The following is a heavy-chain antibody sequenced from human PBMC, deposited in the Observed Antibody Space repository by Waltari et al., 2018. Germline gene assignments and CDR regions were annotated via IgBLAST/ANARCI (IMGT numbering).Heavy chain of an antibody. V-gene: IGHV4-34*12. Sequence: QVQLQQWGAGLLQPSETLSLTCAVYGESFRSYYWSWIRQPPGKGLEWIGEIIHSGSTNYNPSLKSRVTISVDTSKNQFSLKLSSVTAADTAVYFCASQGSRSRYYHFYYLDVWGKGTTVTVSS. CDR1: GESFRSYY. D-gene: IGHD6-13*01. CDR2: IIHSGST. J-gene: IGHJ6*03. CDR3: ASQGSRSRYYHFYYLDV.